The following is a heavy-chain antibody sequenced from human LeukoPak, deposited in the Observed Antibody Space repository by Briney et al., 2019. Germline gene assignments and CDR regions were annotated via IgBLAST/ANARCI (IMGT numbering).Heavy chain of an antibody. Sequence: PSETLSLTCAVSGGSISSGGYSWSWIRQPPGKGLEWIGYIYHSGSTYYNPSLKSRVTISVDRSKNQFSLKLSSVTAADTAVYYCARDDYGDYGAFDIWGQGTMVTVSS. J-gene: IGHJ3*02. CDR3: ARDDYGDYGAFDI. CDR2: IYHSGST. D-gene: IGHD4-17*01. V-gene: IGHV4-30-2*01. CDR1: GGSISSGGYS.